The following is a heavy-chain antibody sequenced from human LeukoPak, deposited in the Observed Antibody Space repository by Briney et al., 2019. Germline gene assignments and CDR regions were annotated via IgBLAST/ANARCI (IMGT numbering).Heavy chain of an antibody. CDR2: FKSNTDGGTT. Sequence: PGGSLRLSCAASGFIFSNAWMTWVRQAPGKGLEWVGRFKSNTDGGTTDYAAPVKGRFTISRDDSKNTLYLQMNSLKTEDTAVYYCTTGGGLYYDFWSGYQHIDYWGQGTLVTVSS. J-gene: IGHJ4*02. CDR1: GFIFSNAW. D-gene: IGHD3-3*01. V-gene: IGHV3-15*01. CDR3: TTGGGLYYDFWSGYQHIDY.